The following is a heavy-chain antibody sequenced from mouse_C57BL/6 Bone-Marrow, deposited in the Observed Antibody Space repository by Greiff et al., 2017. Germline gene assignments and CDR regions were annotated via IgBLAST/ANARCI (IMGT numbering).Heavy chain of an antibody. Sequence: EVKLQQSGPELVKPGASVKISCKASGYTFTDYYMNWVKQSHGKSLEWIGDINPNNGGTSYNQKFKGKATLTVDKSSSTAYMELRSLTSEDSAVYYCARLERDYGSSSFDYWGQGTTLTVSS. J-gene: IGHJ2*01. CDR1: GYTFTDYY. CDR2: INPNNGGT. V-gene: IGHV1-26*01. D-gene: IGHD1-1*01. CDR3: ARLERDYGSSSFDY.